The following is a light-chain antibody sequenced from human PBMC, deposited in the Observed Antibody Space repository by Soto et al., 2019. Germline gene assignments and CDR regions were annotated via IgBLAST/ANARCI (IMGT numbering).Light chain of an antibody. J-gene: IGLJ1*01. Sequence: QSVLTQPASVSGSPGQSVTISCAGTSSDVGGYNFVSWYQQHPGKAPQLMIYDVSSRPSGVSNRFSGSKSGNTASLTISGLQAEDEADYYCSSYTGSYTYVFGTGTEVTVL. CDR1: SSDVGGYNF. CDR3: SSYTGSYTYV. V-gene: IGLV2-14*03. CDR2: DVS.